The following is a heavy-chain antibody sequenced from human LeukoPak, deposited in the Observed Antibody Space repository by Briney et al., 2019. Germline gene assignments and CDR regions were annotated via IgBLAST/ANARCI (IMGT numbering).Heavy chain of an antibody. V-gene: IGHV1-18*01. CDR3: ARELIRYLTPQKDWFDP. Sequence: ASVKVSCKASGYTFTSYGISWVRQAPGQGLEWMGWISAYNGNTNYAQKLQGRVTMTTDTSTSTAYMELSSLRSEDTAVYYCARELIRYLTPQKDWFDPWGQGTLVTVSS. J-gene: IGHJ5*02. D-gene: IGHD3-9*01. CDR2: ISAYNGNT. CDR1: GYTFTSYG.